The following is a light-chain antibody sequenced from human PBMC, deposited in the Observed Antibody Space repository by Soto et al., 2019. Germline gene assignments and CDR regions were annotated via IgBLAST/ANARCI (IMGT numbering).Light chain of an antibody. CDR3: QQADSFPWT. CDR2: DAK. J-gene: IGKJ1*01. CDR1: QIICSW. V-gene: IGKV1-12*01. Sequence: DVQMTQSPSSVSASVGDRVTITCRACQIICSWLAWYQQKPGKASKILIYDAKSLHSGVPERFSGSGSGTDFTLSISSLQPEDFGTYYCQQADSFPWTFGRGTKVDIK.